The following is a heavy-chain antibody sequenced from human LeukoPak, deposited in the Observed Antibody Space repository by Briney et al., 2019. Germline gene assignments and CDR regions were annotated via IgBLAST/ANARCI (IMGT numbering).Heavy chain of an antibody. CDR2: IYHSGST. V-gene: IGHV4-39*07. CDR1: GGSISSSSYY. D-gene: IGHD5-24*01. J-gene: IGHJ4*02. CDR3: ARVRDGYIFDN. Sequence: SETLSLTCTVSGGSISSSSYYWGWIRQPPGKGLEWIGSIYHSGSTYYNASLQSRVTISVDTSKNQFSLKLNSVTAADTAVYYCARVRDGYIFDNWGQGTLVTVSS.